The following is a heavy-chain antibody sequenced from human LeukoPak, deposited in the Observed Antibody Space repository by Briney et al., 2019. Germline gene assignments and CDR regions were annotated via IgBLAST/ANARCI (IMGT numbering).Heavy chain of an antibody. Sequence: PGGSLRLSCAASGFTFSSYWMHWVRQAPGKGLVWVSRINSDGSSTSYADSVKGRFTISRDNAKNTLYLQMNSLRAEDTAVYYCARAVDYIGSGSPDAFDIWGQGTMVTVSS. J-gene: IGHJ3*02. CDR3: ARAVDYIGSGSPDAFDI. CDR1: GFTFSSYW. D-gene: IGHD1-26*01. CDR2: INSDGSST. V-gene: IGHV3-74*01.